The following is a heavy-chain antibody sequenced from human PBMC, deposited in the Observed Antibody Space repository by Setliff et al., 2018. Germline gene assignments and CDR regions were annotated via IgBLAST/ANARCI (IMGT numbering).Heavy chain of an antibody. CDR1: GGSISSSSYY. V-gene: IGHV4-39*07. CDR2: IYYSGST. J-gene: IGHJ4*02. CDR3: ASVVEDYYDSSGFDC. Sequence: SETLSLTCTVSGGSISSSSYYWGWIRQPPGKGLEWIGSIYYSGSTYYNPSLKSRVTIPVDTSKNKYSLKLRSVTAAATAVYYCASVVEDYYDSSGFDCWGRGTLVTVSS. D-gene: IGHD3-22*01.